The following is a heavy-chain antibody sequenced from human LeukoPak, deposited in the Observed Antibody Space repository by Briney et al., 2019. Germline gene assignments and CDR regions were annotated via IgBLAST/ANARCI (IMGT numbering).Heavy chain of an antibody. J-gene: IGHJ5*02. Sequence: SETPSLTCTVSCGSISSYYWSWIRQPPRKGQEGIWRIYTSGSTNYNPSLKSRVTMSVDTSKNQFSLKLSSVTAADTAVYYCARGGLRYFDWSRFDPWGQGTLVTVSS. CDR2: IYTSGST. V-gene: IGHV4-4*07. D-gene: IGHD3-9*01. CDR1: CGSISSYY. CDR3: ARGGLRYFDWSRFDP.